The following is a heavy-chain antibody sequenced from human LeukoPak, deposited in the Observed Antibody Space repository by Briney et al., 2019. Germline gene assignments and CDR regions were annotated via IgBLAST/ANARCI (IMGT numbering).Heavy chain of an antibody. CDR1: GYTFTGYY. CDR3: ASGLGYSSGWYGY. CDR2: INPNSGGT. Sequence: GASVKVSCKASGYTFTGYYMHWVRQAPGQGLEWMGRINPNSGGTNYAQKFQGRVTMTRDPSISTAYMELSRLRSDDTAVYYCASGLGYSSGWYGYWGQGTLVTVSS. D-gene: IGHD6-19*01. J-gene: IGHJ4*02. V-gene: IGHV1-2*06.